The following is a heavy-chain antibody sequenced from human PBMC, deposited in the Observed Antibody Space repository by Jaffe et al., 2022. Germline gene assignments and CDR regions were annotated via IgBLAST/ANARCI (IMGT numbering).Heavy chain of an antibody. Sequence: QVQLQESGPGLVKPSETLSLTCTVSGGSISSYYWSWIRQPPGKGLEWIGYIYYSGSTNYNPSLKSRVTISVDTSKNQFSLKLSSVTAADTAVYYCARSLHLFNNRMDSPYFDYWGQGTLVTVSS. CDR1: GGSISSYY. CDR3: ARSLHLFNNRMDSPYFDY. J-gene: IGHJ4*02. V-gene: IGHV4-59*01. CDR2: IYYSGST. D-gene: IGHD2-21*01.